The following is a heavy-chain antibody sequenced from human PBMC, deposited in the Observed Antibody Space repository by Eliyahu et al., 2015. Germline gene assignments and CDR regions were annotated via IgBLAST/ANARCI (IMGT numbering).Heavy chain of an antibody. Sequence: QVQLVESGGGVVQPGRSLRLSCAASGFAFSTYGMHWVRQAPGKGLEWVAVIWYDGSNKYYADSVKGRFTISRDNSKNTLYLQMNSLRGEDTAVYYCASAAGPFDHWGQGTLVTVSS. V-gene: IGHV3-33*01. CDR1: GFAFSTYG. J-gene: IGHJ4*02. D-gene: IGHD6-13*01. CDR2: IWYDGSNK. CDR3: ASAAGPFDH.